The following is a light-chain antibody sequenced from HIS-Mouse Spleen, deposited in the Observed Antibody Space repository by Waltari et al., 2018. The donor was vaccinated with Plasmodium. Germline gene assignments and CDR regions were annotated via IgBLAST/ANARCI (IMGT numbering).Light chain of an antibody. CDR2: RDS. CDR3: QVWDSSTVV. Sequence: SYELTPPLSVSVALGQTARITCGGNNIGSKNVHWYQQKPGQAPVLVIYRDSNRPSGIPERFSGSNSGSTATLTISRAQAGDEADYYCQVWDSSTVVFGGGTKLTVL. J-gene: IGLJ2*01. V-gene: IGLV3-9*01. CDR1: NIGSKN.